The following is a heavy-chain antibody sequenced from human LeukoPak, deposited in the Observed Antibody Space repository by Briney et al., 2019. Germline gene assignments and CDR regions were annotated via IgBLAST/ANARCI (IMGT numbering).Heavy chain of an antibody. CDR2: IYYSGST. CDR1: GGSISSYY. D-gene: IGHD3-10*01. J-gene: IGHJ5*02. Sequence: SETLSLTCTVSGGSISSYYWSWIRQPPGKGLEWIGHIYYSGSTNYNPSLKSRVTISVDTSKNQFSLKLSSVTAADTAVYYCARHDYYGSGSYSVHWFDPWGQGTLVTVSS. CDR3: ARHDYYGSGSYSVHWFDP. V-gene: IGHV4-59*08.